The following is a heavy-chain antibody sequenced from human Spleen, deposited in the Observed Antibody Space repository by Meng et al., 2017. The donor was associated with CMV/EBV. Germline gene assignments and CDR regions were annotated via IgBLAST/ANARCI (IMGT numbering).Heavy chain of an antibody. CDR1: GGSFSGYY. CDR3: ARDRRYCSSSGCNLFVLDI. V-gene: IGHV4-34*01. D-gene: IGHD2-2*01. Sequence: SETLSLTCAVYGGSFSGYYWSWIRQPPGKGLEWIGEINHSGSTNYNPSLKSRMTISVDSSKNQFSLKLSSVTAADSAVYYCARDRRYCSSSGCNLFVLDIWGQGTMVTVS. J-gene: IGHJ3*02. CDR2: INHSGST.